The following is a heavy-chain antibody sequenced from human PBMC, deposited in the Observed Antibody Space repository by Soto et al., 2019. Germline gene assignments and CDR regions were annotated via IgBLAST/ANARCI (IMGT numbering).Heavy chain of an antibody. Sequence: EVQLVESGGGLVQPGGSLRLSCAASGFTFSSDAMHWVRQAPGKGLEYVSAISSNGGSTYYANSVKGRFTISRDNSKNTLYLQMGSLRAEDLAVYYCARQWLDSYYFDYWGQGTLVTVSS. V-gene: IGHV3-64*01. CDR2: ISSNGGST. CDR3: ARQWLDSYYFDY. CDR1: GFTFSSDA. D-gene: IGHD6-19*01. J-gene: IGHJ4*02.